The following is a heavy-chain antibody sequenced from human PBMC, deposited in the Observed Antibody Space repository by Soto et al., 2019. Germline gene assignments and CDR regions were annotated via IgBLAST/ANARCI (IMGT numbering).Heavy chain of an antibody. V-gene: IGHV3-23*01. CDR3: AKDPRVGASAAEYFQH. D-gene: IGHD1-26*01. CDR2: INTNGGST. J-gene: IGHJ1*01. Sequence: EVQLLESGGSLVQPGGSLRLSCAASGFTLSIYAMTWVRQAPGKGLEWVSSINTNGGSTFYADSVKGRFTISRDHSENTVYLQMNSLRVEDTAIYYCAKDPRVGASAAEYFQHWGQGTLVSVSS. CDR1: GFTLSIYA.